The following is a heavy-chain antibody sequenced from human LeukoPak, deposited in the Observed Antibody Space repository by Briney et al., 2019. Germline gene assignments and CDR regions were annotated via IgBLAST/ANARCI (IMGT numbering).Heavy chain of an antibody. CDR3: AKDLTFRGSGHYTYFDY. V-gene: IGHV3-23*01. CDR2: LGVSVSGYGGSA. J-gene: IGHJ4*02. CDR1: GFTFSRYA. D-gene: IGHD2-15*01. Sequence: GGSLRLSCAASGFTFSRYAMSWVRQAPGKGLEWVSALGVSVSGYGGSAYYADSVKGRFTISRDNSKNTLYLQMNSLRAEDTAVYYCAKDLTFRGSGHYTYFDYWGQGALVTVSS.